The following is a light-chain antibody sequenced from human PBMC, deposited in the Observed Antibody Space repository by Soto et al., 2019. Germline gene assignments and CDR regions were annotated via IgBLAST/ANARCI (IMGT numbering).Light chain of an antibody. CDR2: GNS. V-gene: IGLV1-40*01. CDR3: QSYDISLSVV. Sequence: QYVLTQPPSVSGAPGQRVTISCTGSSSNIGAGYGVHWYQQLPGTAPKLLIYGNSNRPSGVPDRFSGSKSGTSASLAITVLQAEDEADYYCQSYDISLSVVFGGGTKLTVL. CDR1: SSNIGAGYG. J-gene: IGLJ2*01.